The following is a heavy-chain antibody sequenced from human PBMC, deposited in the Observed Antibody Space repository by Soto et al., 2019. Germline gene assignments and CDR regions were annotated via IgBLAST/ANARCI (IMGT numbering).Heavy chain of an antibody. J-gene: IGHJ6*02. V-gene: IGHV6-1*01. CDR3: ARDRAITPTSYGLDV. D-gene: IGHD5-12*01. CDR2: TYYKSKWYN. Sequence: QTLSLTGGLSGDNVYSNSAAWNWIRQSPARGLEWLGRTYYKSKWYNDYAVSVKSRITINPDTSKNQFSLQLNSVTPDDTAVYYCARDRAITPTSYGLDVWGQGTTVTGYS. CDR1: GDNVYSNSAA.